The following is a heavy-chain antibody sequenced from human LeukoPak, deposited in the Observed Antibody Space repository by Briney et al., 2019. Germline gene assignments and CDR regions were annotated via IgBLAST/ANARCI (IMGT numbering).Heavy chain of an antibody. CDR1: GYTFTGYY. V-gene: IGHV1-2*02. Sequence: ASVNVSCKASGYTFTGYYMHWVRQAPGQGLVWMGWINPNSGGTNYAQKFQGRVTMTRDTSISTAYMELSRLRSDDTAVYYCALTYYDFWSGYSPYYYYGMDVWGQGTTVTVSS. D-gene: IGHD3-3*01. J-gene: IGHJ6*02. CDR3: ALTYYDFWSGYSPYYYYGMDV. CDR2: INPNSGGT.